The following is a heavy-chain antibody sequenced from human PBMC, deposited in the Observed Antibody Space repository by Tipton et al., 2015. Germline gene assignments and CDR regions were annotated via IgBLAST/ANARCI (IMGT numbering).Heavy chain of an antibody. J-gene: IGHJ4*02. V-gene: IGHV3-30*03. Sequence: SLRLSCAASGFTFSSYGMHWVRQAPGQGLEWVAVISYDGSNKYYADSVKGRFTISRDNSKNTLYLQMNSLRAEDTAVYYCARESYFGSGTMDYWGQGTLVTVSS. D-gene: IGHD3-10*01. CDR3: ARESYFGSGTMDY. CDR1: GFTFSSYG. CDR2: ISYDGSNK.